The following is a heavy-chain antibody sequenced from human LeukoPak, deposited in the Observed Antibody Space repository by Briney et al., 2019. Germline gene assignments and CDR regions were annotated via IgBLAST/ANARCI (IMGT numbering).Heavy chain of an antibody. Sequence: ASETLSLTCTVSGGSISSSSDYWGWIRQPPGKGLEWIGSIYYSGSTYYNPSLKSRVTISVDTSKNQFSLKLSSVTAADTAVYYCARQIAAATLYYFDYWGQGTLVTVSS. V-gene: IGHV4-39*01. J-gene: IGHJ4*02. D-gene: IGHD6-13*01. CDR2: IYYSGST. CDR3: ARQIAAATLYYFDY. CDR1: GGSISSSSDY.